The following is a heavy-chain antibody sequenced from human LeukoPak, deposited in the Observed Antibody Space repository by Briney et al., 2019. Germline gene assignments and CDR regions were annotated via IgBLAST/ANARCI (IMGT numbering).Heavy chain of an antibody. CDR1: GFTFSSYA. D-gene: IGHD2-15*01. Sequence: PGGSLRLSCAASGFTFSSYAMSWVRQAPGKGLEWVSAISGSGGSTYYADSVKGRFTISRDNSKITLYLQMNSLRAEDTAVYYCAKGRYCSGGSCYFYFDYWGQGTLVTVSS. CDR2: ISGSGGST. J-gene: IGHJ4*02. V-gene: IGHV3-23*01. CDR3: AKGRYCSGGSCYFYFDY.